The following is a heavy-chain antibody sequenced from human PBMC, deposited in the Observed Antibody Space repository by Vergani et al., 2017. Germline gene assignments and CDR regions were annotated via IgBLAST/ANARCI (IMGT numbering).Heavy chain of an antibody. CDR3: ARDSQVREVAALYDYYYYGMDV. CDR1: GFTFSSYS. Sequence: EVQLVESGGGLVQPGGSLRLSCAASGFTFSSYSMNWVRQAPGKGLEWVSYISSSSSTIYYADSVKGRFTISRDNAKNSLYLQMNSLRAEDTAVYYCARDSQVREVAALYDYYYYGMDVWGQGTTVIVSS. V-gene: IGHV3-48*01. D-gene: IGHD2-15*01. CDR2: ISSSSSTI. J-gene: IGHJ6*02.